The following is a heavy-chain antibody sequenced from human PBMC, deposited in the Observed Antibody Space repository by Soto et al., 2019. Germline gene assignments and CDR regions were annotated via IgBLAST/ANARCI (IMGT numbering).Heavy chain of an antibody. V-gene: IGHV3-21*01. CDR3: ARDPPRSGWYWFDP. J-gene: IGHJ5*02. D-gene: IGHD6-19*01. Sequence: PGGSLRLSCAASGFTFSSYSMNWVRQAPGKGLEWVSSISSSSYIYYADSVKGRFTISRDNAKNSLYLQMNSLRAEDTAVYYCARDPPRSGWYWFDPWGQGTLVTVSS. CDR1: GFTFSSYS. CDR2: ISSSSYI.